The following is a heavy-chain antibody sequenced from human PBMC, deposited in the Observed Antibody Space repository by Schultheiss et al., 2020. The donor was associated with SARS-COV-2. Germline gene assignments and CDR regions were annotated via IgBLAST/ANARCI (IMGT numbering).Heavy chain of an antibody. J-gene: IGHJ6*02. D-gene: IGHD2-15*01. Sequence: GSLRLSCTVSGGSISSYYWTWIRQPPGKGLEWIGYIYYSGSTNYSPSLKSRVTISVDTSKNQFSLKLTSVTAADTAVYYCARRSLATFLDYGVDVWGQGTTVTVSS. CDR2: IYYSGST. CDR1: GGSISSYY. V-gene: IGHV4-59*08. CDR3: ARRSLATFLDYGVDV.